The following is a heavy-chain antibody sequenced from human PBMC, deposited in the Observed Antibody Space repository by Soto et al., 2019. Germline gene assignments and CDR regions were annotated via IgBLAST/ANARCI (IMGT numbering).Heavy chain of an antibody. CDR3: AKFGMATTKRSPPYYIDY. CDR2: ISGSGGGT. D-gene: IGHD1-1*01. Sequence: QAGWSLRLSCASSGFTFISYAMSWVRQAPGKGLEWVSSISGSGGGTYYADSVKGRFTFSRDNSKNTLYLQMNSLRAEDTAVYYCAKFGMATTKRSPPYYIDYWGQGALVTVS. CDR1: GFTFISYA. J-gene: IGHJ4*02. V-gene: IGHV3-23*01.